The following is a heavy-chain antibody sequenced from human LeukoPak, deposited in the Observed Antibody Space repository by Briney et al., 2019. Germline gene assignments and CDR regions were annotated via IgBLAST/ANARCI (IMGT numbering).Heavy chain of an antibody. CDR2: IYYSGST. D-gene: IGHD3-10*01. V-gene: IGHV4-59*01. CDR3: ARDVGYGYFDY. CDR1: GGSISSYY. J-gene: IGHJ4*02. Sequence: SETLSLTCTVSGGSISSYYWSWIRQPPGKGLEWIGYIYYSGSTNYYNPSLKSRVTILVDTSKNQFSLKLSSVTAADTAVYYCARDVGYGYFDYWGQGTLVTVSS.